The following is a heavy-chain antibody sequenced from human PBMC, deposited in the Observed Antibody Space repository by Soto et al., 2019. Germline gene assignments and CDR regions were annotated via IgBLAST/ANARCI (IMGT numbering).Heavy chain of an antibody. CDR2: IDAGDGKT. CDR3: AFTAPGDAFDI. V-gene: IGHV1-3*01. CDR1: GYTFTSYA. J-gene: IGHJ3*02. Sequence: ASVKVSCKASGYTFTSYAMHWVRQAPGQGLEWMGWIDAGDGKTNYAQKFQGRVTMTEDTSTDTAYMELSSLRSEDTAVYYCAFTAPGDAFDIWGQGTMVTVSS.